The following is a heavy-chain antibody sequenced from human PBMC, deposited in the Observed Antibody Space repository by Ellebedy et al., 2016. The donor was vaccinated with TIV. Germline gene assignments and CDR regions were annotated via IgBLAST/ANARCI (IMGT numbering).Heavy chain of an antibody. V-gene: IGHV3-9*01. CDR1: GLTFDDYA. D-gene: IGHD3-10*01. CDR2: ISWNSGSI. J-gene: IGHJ6*02. CDR3: ARDLTSMIRGLPMDA. Sequence: SLKISCSASGLTFDDYAMHWVRQAPGKGLEWVSTISWNSGSIAYADSVKGRFTISRDNAKNSLYLQMNSLRAEDTALYYCARDLTSMIRGLPMDAWGQGTTVTVSS.